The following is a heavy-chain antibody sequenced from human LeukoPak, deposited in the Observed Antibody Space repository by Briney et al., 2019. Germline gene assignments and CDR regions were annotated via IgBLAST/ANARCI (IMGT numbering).Heavy chain of an antibody. CDR1: GFTFDDYA. D-gene: IGHD3-22*01. CDR3: AKGYYYDSSGYFDY. Sequence: GGSLRLSCAASGFTFDDYAMHWVWQAPGKGLEWVSGISWNSGSIGSADSVKGRFTISRDNAKNSLYLQMNSLRAEDMALYYCAKGYYYDSSGYFDYWGQGTLVTVSS. CDR2: ISWNSGSI. V-gene: IGHV3-9*03. J-gene: IGHJ4*02.